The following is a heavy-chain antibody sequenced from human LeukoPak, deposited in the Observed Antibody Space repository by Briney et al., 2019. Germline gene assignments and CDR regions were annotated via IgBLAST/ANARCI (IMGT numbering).Heavy chain of an antibody. CDR2: ISGSGDRT. D-gene: IGHD3-10*01. V-gene: IGHV3-23*01. CDR3: AKGYYGSGSYGWFDY. Sequence: PGGSLRLSCAASGFTFSSSAMSWVRQAPGKGLERVSTISGSGDRTYYADSVKGRFTISRDNSKNTLFLHMNSLRAEDTAVYSCAKGYYGSGSYGWFDYWGQGTLVTVSS. CDR1: GFTFSSSA. J-gene: IGHJ4*02.